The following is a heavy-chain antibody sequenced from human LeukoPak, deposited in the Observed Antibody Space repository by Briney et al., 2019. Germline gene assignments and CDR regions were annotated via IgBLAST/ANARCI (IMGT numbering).Heavy chain of an antibody. Sequence: SETLSLTCAVYGGSFSGYYWSWIRQPPGKGLEWIGYIYYSGSTNYNPSLKSRVTISVDTSKNQFSLKLSSVTAADTAVYYCARTTSDSYGYMGKWGQGTLVTVSS. J-gene: IGHJ4*02. V-gene: IGHV4-34*01. D-gene: IGHD5-18*01. CDR1: GGSFSGYY. CDR3: ARTTSDSYGYMGK. CDR2: IYYSGST.